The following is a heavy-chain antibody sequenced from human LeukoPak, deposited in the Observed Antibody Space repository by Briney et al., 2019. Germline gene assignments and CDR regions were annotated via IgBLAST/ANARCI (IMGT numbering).Heavy chain of an antibody. V-gene: IGHV3-11*04. CDR3: ARAVAYCSSTSCYTEHDAFDI. CDR2: ISSSGSTI. D-gene: IGHD2-2*02. CDR1: GFTFSDYY. J-gene: IGHJ3*02. Sequence: GGSLRLSCAASGFTFSDYYMSWIRQAPGKGLEWVSYISSSGSTIYYADSVKGRFTISRDNPKNSLYLQMNSLRAEDTAVYYCARAVAYCSSTSCYTEHDAFDIWGQGTMVTVSS.